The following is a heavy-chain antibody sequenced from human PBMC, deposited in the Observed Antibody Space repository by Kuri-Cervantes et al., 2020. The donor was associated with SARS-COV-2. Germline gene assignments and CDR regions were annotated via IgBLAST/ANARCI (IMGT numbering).Heavy chain of an antibody. CDR1: GGSISSGDYY. D-gene: IGHD3-10*01. Sequence: SETLSLTCTVSGGSISSGDYYWSWIRQPPGKGLEWIGYIYYSGSTYYNPSLKSRVTISVDTSKNQFSLKLSSVTAADTAVYYCAREPSGLLWFGEWNYWGQGTLVTVSS. CDR2: IYYSGST. V-gene: IGHV4-30-4*01. CDR3: AREPSGLLWFGEWNY. J-gene: IGHJ4*02.